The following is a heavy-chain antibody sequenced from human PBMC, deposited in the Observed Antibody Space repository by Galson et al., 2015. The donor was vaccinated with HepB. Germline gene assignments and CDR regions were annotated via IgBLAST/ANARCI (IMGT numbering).Heavy chain of an antibody. CDR2: IKQDGSEK. CDR1: GFTSSTDR. D-gene: IGHD6-19*01. CDR3: ARQIAVAGTGWFDP. Sequence: SLTPSCAASGFTSSTDRTSSVRQAPGKGLEWVANIKQDGSEKYYVDSVKGRFTISRDNAKNSLYLQMNSLRAEDTAVYYCARQIAVAGTGWFDPWGQGTLVTVSS. J-gene: IGHJ5*02. V-gene: IGHV3-7*03.